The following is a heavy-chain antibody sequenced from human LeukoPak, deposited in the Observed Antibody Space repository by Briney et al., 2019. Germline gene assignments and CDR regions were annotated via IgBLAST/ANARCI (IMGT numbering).Heavy chain of an antibody. CDR3: AREEDLRAFDI. J-gene: IGHJ3*02. D-gene: IGHD5/OR15-5a*01. Sequence: SETLSRTCTVSGGSISSSSYYWGWIRQPPGKGLEWIGSIYYSGSTYYNPSLKSRVTISVDTSKNQFSLKLSSVTAADTAVYYCAREEDLRAFDIWGQGTMVTVSS. V-gene: IGHV4-39*07. CDR2: IYYSGST. CDR1: GGSISSSSYY.